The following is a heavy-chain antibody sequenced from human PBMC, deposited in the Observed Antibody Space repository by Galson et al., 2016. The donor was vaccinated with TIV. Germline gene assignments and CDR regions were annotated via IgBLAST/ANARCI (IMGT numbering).Heavy chain of an antibody. CDR1: GDSISSSIYF. Sequence: TLSLTCSVSGDSISSSIYFWSWIRQPAGKGLEWIGRIYSSGTTNYNPPLKSRVAISVDTSRNQFSLKLSSVTAADTAVYYCARASSSGWDNGDDAFDKWGQGTMVTVSS. CDR3: ARASSSGWDNGDDAFDK. V-gene: IGHV4-61*02. CDR2: IYSSGTT. J-gene: IGHJ3*02. D-gene: IGHD6-19*01.